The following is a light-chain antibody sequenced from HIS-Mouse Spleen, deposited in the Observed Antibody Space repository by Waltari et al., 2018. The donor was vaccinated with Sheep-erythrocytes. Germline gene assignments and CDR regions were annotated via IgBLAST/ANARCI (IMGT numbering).Light chain of an antibody. CDR2: QDS. CDR3: QAWDSSTAVV. Sequence: SYELTQPPSVSVSPGQTASITCSGDKLGDKYACWYQQKPGQSPVLVIYQDSKRPSGIPEGFPGSNSGNTATLTISGTQAMDEADYYCQAWDSSTAVVFGGGTKLTVL. CDR1: KLGDKY. J-gene: IGLJ2*01. V-gene: IGLV3-1*01.